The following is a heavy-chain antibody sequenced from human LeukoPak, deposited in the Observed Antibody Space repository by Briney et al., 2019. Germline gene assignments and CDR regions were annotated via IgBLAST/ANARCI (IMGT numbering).Heavy chain of an antibody. V-gene: IGHV4-59*08. CDR1: SGSISSYS. D-gene: IGHD3-22*01. CDR2: IYYSGST. J-gene: IGHJ4*02. CDR3: ARHGTLPYYYDSSGYPFLDY. Sequence: PSETLSLTCTVSSGSISSYSWSWIRQPPGKGLGWNGYIYYSGSTSYNPSLKSRVIMSVDTSKNQFSLKLSSVTAADTAVYYCARHGTLPYYYDSSGYPFLDYWGQGTLVTVSS.